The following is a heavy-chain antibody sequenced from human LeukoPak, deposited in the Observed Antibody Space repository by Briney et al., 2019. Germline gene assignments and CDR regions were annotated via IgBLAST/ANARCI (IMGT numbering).Heavy chain of an antibody. CDR2: IYYSGST. CDR3: ARGPNYYDSSGYLY. V-gene: IGHV4-59*01. CDR1: GGSISSYY. J-gene: IGHJ4*02. Sequence: PSETLSLTCTVSGGSISSYYWSWIRQPPGKGLEWIGYIYYSGSTNYNPSLKSRVTISVDTSKNQFSLKLSSVTAADTAVYYCARGPNYYDSSGYLYWGQGTLVTVSS. D-gene: IGHD3-22*01.